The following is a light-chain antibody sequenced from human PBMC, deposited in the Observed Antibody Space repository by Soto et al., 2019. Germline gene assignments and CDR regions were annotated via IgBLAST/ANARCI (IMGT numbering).Light chain of an antibody. CDR3: QQYGSSSLT. CDR1: QSVSSSY. Sequence: EIVLTQSPGTLSLSPGERATLSCRASQSVSSSYLAWYQLKPVQAPRLLIYGASSRATGVPDRFSGSGSGRDFTLNISRLEPEDFAVYYCQQYGSSSLTFGGGTKVEIK. CDR2: GAS. J-gene: IGKJ4*01. V-gene: IGKV3-20*01.